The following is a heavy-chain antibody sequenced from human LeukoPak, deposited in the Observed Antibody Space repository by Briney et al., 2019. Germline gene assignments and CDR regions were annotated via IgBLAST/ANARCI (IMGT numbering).Heavy chain of an antibody. CDR3: ARDLVTVTRGFDI. V-gene: IGHV4-59*11. D-gene: IGHD4-17*01. CDR1: GDSFSSHY. J-gene: IGHJ3*02. Sequence: SETLSLTCAVSGDSFSSHYWTWIRQPPGRGLEWIGYISYIGTTNYNPSLKSRVTISIDTSKNQFSLKLSSVTTADTAVYYCARDLVTVTRGFDIWGLGTMVSVSS. CDR2: ISYIGTT.